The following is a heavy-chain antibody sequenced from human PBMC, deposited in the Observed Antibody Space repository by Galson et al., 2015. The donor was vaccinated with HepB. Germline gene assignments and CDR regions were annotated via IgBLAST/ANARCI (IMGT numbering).Heavy chain of an antibody. D-gene: IGHD3-10*01. CDR1: GYTFTSYA. Sequence: SVKVSCKASGYTFTSYAMHWVRQAPGQRLEWMGWINAGNGNTKYSQKFQGRVTITRDTSASTAYMELSSLRSEDTAVYYCARGVAYYYGSGSYPPFDYWGQGTLVTVSS. J-gene: IGHJ4*02. CDR3: ARGVAYYYGSGSYPPFDY. CDR2: INAGNGNT. V-gene: IGHV1-3*01.